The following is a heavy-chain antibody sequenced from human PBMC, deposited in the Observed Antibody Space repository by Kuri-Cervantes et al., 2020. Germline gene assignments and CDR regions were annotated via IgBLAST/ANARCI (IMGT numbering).Heavy chain of an antibody. CDR2: IRSKANNYAT. V-gene: IGHV3-73*01. D-gene: IGHD3-22*01. CDR3: AKETLSGYYYDPASPR. J-gene: IGHJ4*02. Sequence: GGSLRLSCAASGFTFSGSAMHWVRQASGKGLEWVGRIRSKANNYATAYAASVKGRFTISRDDSKNTAYLQMNSLKTEDTAVYYCAKETLSGYYYDPASPRWGQGTLVTVSS. CDR1: GFTFSGSA.